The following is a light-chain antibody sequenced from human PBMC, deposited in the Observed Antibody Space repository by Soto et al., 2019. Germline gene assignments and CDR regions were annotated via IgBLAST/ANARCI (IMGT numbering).Light chain of an antibody. J-gene: IGKJ3*01. CDR3: QQYNNWPL. V-gene: IGKV3-15*01. Sequence: EIVMTQSPATLSVSPGERATLSCRASQSVSSNLAWYQQKPGQAPRLLIYDASTRATGIPARFSGSGSRTEFTLTISSLQSEDFAVYYCQQYNNWPLFGPGTKVDIK. CDR1: QSVSSN. CDR2: DAS.